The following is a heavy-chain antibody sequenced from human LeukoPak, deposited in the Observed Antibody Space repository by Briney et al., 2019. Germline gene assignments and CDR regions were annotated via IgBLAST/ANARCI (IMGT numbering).Heavy chain of an antibody. CDR1: GYTFTSYG. Sequence: ASVKVSCKASGYTFTSYGISWVRQALGQGLEWMGWISAYNGNTNYAQKLQGRVTMTTDTSTSTAYMELRSLRSDDTAVYYCARRRGYSSSWYIRAFDIWGQGTMVTVSS. V-gene: IGHV1-18*01. J-gene: IGHJ3*02. D-gene: IGHD6-13*01. CDR2: ISAYNGNT. CDR3: ARRRGYSSSWYIRAFDI.